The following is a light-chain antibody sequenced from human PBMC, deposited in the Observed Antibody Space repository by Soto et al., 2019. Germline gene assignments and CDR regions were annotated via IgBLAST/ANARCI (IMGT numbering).Light chain of an antibody. V-gene: IGKV1-8*01. CDR1: QGISSY. CDR2: AAS. CDR3: QQYYSYPFT. J-gene: IGKJ3*01. Sequence: AIRMTQSPSSFSASTGDRVTINCRASQGISSYLAWYQQKPGKAPKLLIYAASTWQSGVPSRFSGSGSGTDFTLPNSCLQSEDLATYYCQQYYSYPFTFGPGTKVDIK.